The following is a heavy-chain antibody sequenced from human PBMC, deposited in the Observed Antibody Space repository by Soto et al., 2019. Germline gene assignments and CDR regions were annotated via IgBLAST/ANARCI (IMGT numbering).Heavy chain of an antibody. D-gene: IGHD5-18*01. J-gene: IGHJ4*02. V-gene: IGHV3-72*01. CDR3: VAYSYSRRDY. Sequence: EVQLVESGGALVQPGGSPRLSCAASGFTFSDHYMDWVRQAPGKGLEWVGRIRNKANSYTTDHAASVKGRFTISREDSRNSLYLQMNTLKTEDTAVYYCVAYSYSRRDYWGQGTLVTVSS. CDR2: IRNKANSYTT. CDR1: GFTFSDHY.